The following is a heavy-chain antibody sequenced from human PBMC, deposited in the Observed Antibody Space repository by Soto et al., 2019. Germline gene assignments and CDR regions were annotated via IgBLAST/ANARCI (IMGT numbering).Heavy chain of an antibody. J-gene: IGHJ3*01. CDR2: IYTGDSKT. CDR1: GFSFTTYW. CDR3: ARDLDDVGKSGASNV. Sequence: PGESLKISCTGPGFSFTTYWIALVRQMPGKGLEWMGIIYTGDSKTTYSPSFQGQVTLSADKSLSPAYLQWSRLKASDTAMYYCARDLDDVGKSGASNVWGQETMVTVS. D-gene: IGHD1-26*01. V-gene: IGHV5-51*01.